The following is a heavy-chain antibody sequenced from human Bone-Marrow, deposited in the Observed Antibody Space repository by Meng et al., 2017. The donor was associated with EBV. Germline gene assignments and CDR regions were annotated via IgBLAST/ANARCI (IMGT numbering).Heavy chain of an antibody. Sequence: QLQLLQSGAEVKKPGASLKVSCKASGYTFTGYYIHWVRQAPGQGLEWVGWINPNSGGTNYAEKFQGRVTMTRDTSITTAFMELSSLKSDDTAVYYCAMGLATDFDYWGQGTLVTVSS. CDR3: AMGLATDFDY. D-gene: IGHD5-12*01. V-gene: IGHV1-2*02. CDR2: INPNSGGT. J-gene: IGHJ4*02. CDR1: GYTFTGYY.